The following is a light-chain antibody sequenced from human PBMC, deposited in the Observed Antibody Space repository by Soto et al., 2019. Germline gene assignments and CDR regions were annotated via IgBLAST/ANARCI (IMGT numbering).Light chain of an antibody. J-gene: IGLJ1*01. CDR2: ETN. Sequence: QSVLTQPPSVSAAPGQKVTISCSGSSSDIGNNYVSWYQHLPGTAPKLLIFETNRRPSGIPDRFSGSKSGTSATLGITGLQTGDEADYYCGTWDSSLSPDVFGTGTKVTVL. CDR1: SSDIGNNY. CDR3: GTWDSSLSPDV. V-gene: IGLV1-51*02.